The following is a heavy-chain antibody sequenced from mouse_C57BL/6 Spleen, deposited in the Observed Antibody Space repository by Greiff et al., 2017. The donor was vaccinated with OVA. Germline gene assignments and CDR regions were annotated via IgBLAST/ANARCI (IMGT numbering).Heavy chain of an antibody. CDR3: AKRWDGSSGYFDV. CDR2: IWRGGST. D-gene: IGHD1-1*01. J-gene: IGHJ1*03. V-gene: IGHV2-5*01. CDR1: GFSLTSYG. Sequence: VMLVESGPGLVQPSQSLSITCTVSGFSLTSYGVHWVRQSPGKGLEWLGVIWRGGSTDYNAAFMSRLSITKDNSKSQVFFKMNSLQADDTAIYYCAKRWDGSSGYFDVWGTGTTVTVSS.